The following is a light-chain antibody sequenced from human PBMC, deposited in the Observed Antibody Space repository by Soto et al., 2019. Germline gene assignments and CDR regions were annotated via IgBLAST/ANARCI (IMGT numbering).Light chain of an antibody. CDR3: QQFGTSPPST. Sequence: EIVLTQSPGTLSLSPGERATLSCRASQSVSSNYLAWYQQKPGQAPRLLIYGASSRATGIPDRFSGSGSGKDFTLTLSRLEPEDFAVYYCQQFGTSPPSTFGQGTRLEIK. CDR2: GAS. CDR1: QSVSSNY. V-gene: IGKV3-20*01. J-gene: IGKJ5*01.